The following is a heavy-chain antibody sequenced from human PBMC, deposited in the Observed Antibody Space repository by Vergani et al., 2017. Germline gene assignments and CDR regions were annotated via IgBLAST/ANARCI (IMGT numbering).Heavy chain of an antibody. V-gene: IGHV4-38-2*01. CDR1: NYSMITDTY. CDR3: IKQGPWPNNFDS. J-gene: IGHJ4*02. Sequence: QVQLRESGPGLVKPSDTLSLICSVSNYSMITDTYWGWISQSPGKSLEWIGSVYHSGRTYYSLSLKSRLTISVDTSKSQFSLKLTSVPAADTAVYYCIKQGPWPNNFDSWGQGTLVTVSS. D-gene: IGHD5-12*01. CDR2: VYHSGRT.